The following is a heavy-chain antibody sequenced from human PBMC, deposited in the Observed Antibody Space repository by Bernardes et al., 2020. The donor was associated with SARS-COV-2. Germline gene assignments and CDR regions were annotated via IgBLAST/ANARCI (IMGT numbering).Heavy chain of an antibody. CDR2: MNPNSGNT. J-gene: IGHJ5*02. CDR3: ARDKSGSRIGGWFDP. V-gene: IGHV1-8*01. D-gene: IGHD1-26*01. Sequence: ASVKVSCKASGYTFTNYDINWVRQATGQGPEWMGWMNPNSGNTGYAQKFQGRLTMTRNTSITTVYMELSSLRSEDTAVYYCARDKSGSRIGGWFDPWGQGTLVTVS. CDR1: GYTFTNYD.